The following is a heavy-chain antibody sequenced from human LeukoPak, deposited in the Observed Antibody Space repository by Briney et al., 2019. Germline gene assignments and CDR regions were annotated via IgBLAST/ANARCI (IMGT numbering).Heavy chain of an antibody. J-gene: IGHJ4*02. CDR1: GFTFSNYA. CDR2: LSNTGSRA. CDR3: AKGLESSIWYTLIDY. Sequence: PGGSRRLSCAASGFTFSNYAMNWVRQPPGKVLEWVSGLSNTGSRASYADSVKGRFTTSRDNSRNTLYLQLNILRAGDTAFYYCAKGLESSIWYTLIDYWGQGTLVTVSS. V-gene: IGHV3-23*01. D-gene: IGHD6-13*01.